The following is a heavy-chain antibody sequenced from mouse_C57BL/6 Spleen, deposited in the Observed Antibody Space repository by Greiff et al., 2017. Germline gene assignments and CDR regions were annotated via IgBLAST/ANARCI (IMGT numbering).Heavy chain of an antibody. J-gene: IGHJ2*01. CDR1: GFTFSSYA. D-gene: IGHD2-3*01. CDR2: ISSGGDYI. Sequence: EVKLVESGEGLVKPGGSLKLSCAASGFTFSSYAMSWVRQTPEKRLEWVAYISSGGDYIYYADTVKGRFTISRDNARNTLYLQMSSLKSEDTAMYYCTRDGRFYYFDYWGQGTTLTVSS. CDR3: TRDGRFYYFDY. V-gene: IGHV5-9-1*02.